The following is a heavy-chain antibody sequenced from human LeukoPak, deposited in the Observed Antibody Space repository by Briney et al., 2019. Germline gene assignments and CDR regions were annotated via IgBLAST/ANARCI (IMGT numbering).Heavy chain of an antibody. D-gene: IGHD5-18*01. J-gene: IGHJ4*02. CDR3: ARVIGGYTYGYTPNDY. Sequence: AASVKVSRTASGYTFTTYAISWVRQAPGQGLEWMGLISPYSGNTKYAQKIQDRVTMTTDTSTSTAYMELRRLRSDDTAVYYCARVIGGYTYGYTPNDYWGQGTLVTVSS. V-gene: IGHV1-18*04. CDR1: GYTFTTYA. CDR2: ISPYSGNT.